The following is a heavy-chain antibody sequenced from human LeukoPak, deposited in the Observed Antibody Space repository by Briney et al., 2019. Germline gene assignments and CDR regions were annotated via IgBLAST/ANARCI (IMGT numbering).Heavy chain of an antibody. CDR2: IYHSGST. CDR3: ARDPTGQFDY. Sequence: SETLSLTCTVSGYSISSGYYWGWIRQPPGKGLEWIGSIYHSGSTYYNPFLKSRVTISVDTSKNQFSLKLSSVTAADTAVYYCARDPTGQFDYWGQGTLVTVSS. D-gene: IGHD3-9*01. CDR1: GYSISSGYY. V-gene: IGHV4-38-2*02. J-gene: IGHJ4*02.